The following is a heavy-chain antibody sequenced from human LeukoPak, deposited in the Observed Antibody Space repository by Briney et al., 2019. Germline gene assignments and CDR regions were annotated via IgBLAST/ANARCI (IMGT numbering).Heavy chain of an antibody. CDR3: AGGSLGSGSSSDCCPLDY. CDR1: GFTFSSYA. Sequence: GGSLRLSCAASGFTFSSYAMSWVRQAPGKGLEWVSAIGGSGGDTYYPDSVKGRFTISRDNFKNTLYLQMNSLRAEDTAVYYCAGGSLGSGSSSDCCPLDYWGQGTLVTVSS. V-gene: IGHV3-23*01. J-gene: IGHJ4*02. CDR2: IGGSGGDT. D-gene: IGHD3-22*01.